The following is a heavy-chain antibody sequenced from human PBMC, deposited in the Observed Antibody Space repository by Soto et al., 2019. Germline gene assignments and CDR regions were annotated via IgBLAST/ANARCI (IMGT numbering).Heavy chain of an antibody. Sequence: EVQLLGSEGGLVRPGGSLRLSCAASGFTFSIFPMSWVRQAPGKGPEWVAAIKAGGGDTYYADSVKGRFTISRDNSENILYLQMNSLTVEDTAMYYCKRDVVASSPPGADYWGQGTLVTVSS. D-gene: IGHD5-12*01. CDR2: IKAGGGDT. CDR3: KRDVVASSPPGADY. J-gene: IGHJ4*02. V-gene: IGHV3-23*01. CDR1: GFTFSIFP.